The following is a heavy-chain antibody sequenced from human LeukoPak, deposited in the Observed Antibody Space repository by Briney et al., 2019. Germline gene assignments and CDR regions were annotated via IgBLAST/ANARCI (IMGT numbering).Heavy chain of an antibody. CDR2: IYTSGST. CDR3: ARRSYRYYYDY. CDR1: GGSISSGSYY. Sequence: PSETLSLTCTVSGGSISSGSYYWSWIRQPAGKGLEWIGRIYTSGSTNYNPSLKSRVTISVDTSKNQFSLKLNSVTAADTAVYYCARRSYRYYYDYWGQGTLVTVSS. D-gene: IGHD3-16*02. J-gene: IGHJ4*02. V-gene: IGHV4-61*02.